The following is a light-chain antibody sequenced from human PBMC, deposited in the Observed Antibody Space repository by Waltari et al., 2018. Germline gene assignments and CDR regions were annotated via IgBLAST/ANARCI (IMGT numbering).Light chain of an antibody. J-gene: IGLJ3*02. Sequence: QLVLTQSPSASASLVAPVKLTCTLSSGHSSDGTAWLTQQPEKGPRYLMKVNSDGRHNKGDEIPDRFSGSSSGAERYRTISSLQSEDEADYYCQTGGHGTWVFGGGTKLTVL. V-gene: IGLV4-69*01. CDR2: VNSDGRH. CDR3: QTGGHGTWV. CDR1: SGHSSDG.